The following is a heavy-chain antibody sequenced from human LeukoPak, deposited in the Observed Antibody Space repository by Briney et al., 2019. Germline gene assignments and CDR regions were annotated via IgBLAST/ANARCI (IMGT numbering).Heavy chain of an antibody. J-gene: IGHJ4*02. CDR2: IRYDATNK. D-gene: IGHD3-22*01. CDR3: AKDLGVVNPFDY. CDR1: GFTFSSYG. Sequence: GGSLRLSCAASGFTFSSYGMHWSAQAQGGGRKGVAFIRYDATNKYYTGSVKGRFTISRDNSKKTLYLQMNSLRAEDTAVYYCAKDLGVVNPFDYWGQGTLVTVSS. V-gene: IGHV3-30*02.